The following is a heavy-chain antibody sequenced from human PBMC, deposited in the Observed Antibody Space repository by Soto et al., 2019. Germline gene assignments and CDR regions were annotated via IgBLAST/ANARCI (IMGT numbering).Heavy chain of an antibody. CDR1: GGSISSGGYY. CDR2: IYYSGST. CDR3: ARAFYDAHCSGGSCYVLDY. V-gene: IGHV4-31*03. J-gene: IGHJ4*02. Sequence: SETLSLTCTVSGGSISSGGYYWSWIRQHPGKGLEWIGYIYYSGSTYYNPSLKSRVTISVDTSKNQFSLKLSSVTAADTAEYYCARAFYDAHCSGGSCYVLDYWGQGTLVTVSS. D-gene: IGHD2-15*01.